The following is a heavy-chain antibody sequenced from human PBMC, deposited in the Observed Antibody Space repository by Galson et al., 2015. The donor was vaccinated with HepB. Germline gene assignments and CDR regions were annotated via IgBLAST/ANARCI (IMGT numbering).Heavy chain of an antibody. D-gene: IGHD6-19*01. CDR2: IYPGDSDT. CDR1: GYSFTSYW. V-gene: IGHV5-51*01. CDR3: ARHPLAVAGTRAEYFQH. Sequence: QSGAEVKKPGESLKISCKGSGYSFTSYWIGWVRQMPGKGLEWMGIIYPGDSDTRYSPSFQGQVTISADKSISTAYLQWSSLKASDTAMYYCARHPLAVAGTRAEYFQHWGQGTLVTVSS. J-gene: IGHJ1*01.